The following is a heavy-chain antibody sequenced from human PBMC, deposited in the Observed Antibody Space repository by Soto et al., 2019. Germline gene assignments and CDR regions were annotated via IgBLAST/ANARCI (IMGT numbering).Heavy chain of an antibody. D-gene: IGHD1-1*01. CDR1: DFTFSSYS. V-gene: IGHV3-48*01. CDR3: ARAALYNWNDVSWFDP. CDR2: ISSSSSTI. J-gene: IGHJ5*02. Sequence: VQLVESGGGLVQPGGSLRLSCAASDFTFSSYSMNWVRQAPGKGLEWVSYISSSSSTIYYADSVKGRFTISRDNAKNSLYLQMNSLRAEDTAVYYCARAALYNWNDVSWFDPWGQGTLVTVSS.